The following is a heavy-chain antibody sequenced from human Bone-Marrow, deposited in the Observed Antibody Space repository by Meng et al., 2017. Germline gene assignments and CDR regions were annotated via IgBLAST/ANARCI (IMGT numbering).Heavy chain of an antibody. Sequence: QPQLQELGPGLVRPSEALSLTCSVSGGSISTSGYYWGWIRQPPGKGLEWIGSIGHSGFTYYTPSLKSRVTVSIDTSRNQFSLWLTSVTAADTAVYYCVRSSAWVRTGFDPWGQGTLVTVSS. V-gene: IGHV4-39*01. D-gene: IGHD6-19*01. J-gene: IGHJ5*02. CDR1: GGSISTSGYY. CDR3: VRSSAWVRTGFDP. CDR2: IGHSGFT.